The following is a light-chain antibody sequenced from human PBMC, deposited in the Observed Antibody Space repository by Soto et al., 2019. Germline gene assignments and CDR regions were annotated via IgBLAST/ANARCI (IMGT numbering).Light chain of an antibody. J-gene: IGKJ1*01. Sequence: DIQMTQSPSTLSASVGDRVTITCRASETISSWLAWYQQKEGKAPKLLMYDASTLESGVPPRFSGSRSGTEFTLTISSLQPDDCGTYYCQQYITYSTFGQGTKVDIK. CDR3: QQYITYST. CDR1: ETISSW. CDR2: DAS. V-gene: IGKV1-5*01.